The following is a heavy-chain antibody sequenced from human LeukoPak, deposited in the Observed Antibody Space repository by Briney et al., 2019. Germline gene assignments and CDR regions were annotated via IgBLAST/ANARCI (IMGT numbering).Heavy chain of an antibody. CDR3: ARNSGSYYRYNDAFDI. CDR2: ISSSGSTI. Sequence: PGGSLRLSCAASGFTFSSYEMNWVRQAPGKGLEWVSYISSSGSTIYYADSVKGRFTISRDNAKNSLYLQMNSPRAEDTAVYYCARNSGSYYRYNDAFDIWGQGTMVTVSS. V-gene: IGHV3-48*03. CDR1: GFTFSSYE. D-gene: IGHD1-26*01. J-gene: IGHJ3*02.